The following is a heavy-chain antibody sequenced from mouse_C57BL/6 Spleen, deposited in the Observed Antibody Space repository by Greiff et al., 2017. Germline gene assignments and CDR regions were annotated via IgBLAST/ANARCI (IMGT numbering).Heavy chain of an antibody. V-gene: IGHV1-54*01. J-gene: IGHJ3*01. CDR2: INPGSGGT. D-gene: IGHD2-3*01. CDR3: ARSGYYAFAD. CDR1: GYAFTNYL. Sequence: VQLQQSGAELVRPGTSVKVSCKASGYAFTNYLIAWVKQRPGQGLEWIGVINPGSGGTNYNEKFKGKATLTADKSSSTAYMQLSSLTSEYSAVLSCARSGYYAFADWGQGTLVTVAA.